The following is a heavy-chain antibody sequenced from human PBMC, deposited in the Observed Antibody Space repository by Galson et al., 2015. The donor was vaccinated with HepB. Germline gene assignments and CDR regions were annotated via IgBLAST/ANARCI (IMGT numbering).Heavy chain of an antibody. CDR3: ARGGAPYDSSGYYNYFDY. CDR2: ISYDGSNK. V-gene: IGHV3-30-3*01. J-gene: IGHJ4*02. Sequence: LRLSCAASGFTFSSYAMHWVRQAPGKGLEWVAVISYDGSNKYYADSVKGRFTISRDNSKNTLYLQMNSLRAEDTAVYYCARGGAPYDSSGYYNYFDYWGQGTLVTVSS. CDR1: GFTFSSYA. D-gene: IGHD3-22*01.